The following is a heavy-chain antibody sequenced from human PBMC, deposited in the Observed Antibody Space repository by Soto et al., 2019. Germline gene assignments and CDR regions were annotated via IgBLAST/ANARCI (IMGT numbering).Heavy chain of an antibody. Sequence: GGSLRLSCAASGFTFSSYSMNWVRQAPGKGLEWVSSISSSSSYIYYADSVKGRFTISRDNAKNSLYLQMNSLRAEDTAVYYCARIERSYYYYYYMDVWGKGTTVTVSS. CDR3: ARIERSYYYYYYMDV. CDR1: GFTFSSYS. V-gene: IGHV3-21*01. J-gene: IGHJ6*03. CDR2: ISSSSSYI.